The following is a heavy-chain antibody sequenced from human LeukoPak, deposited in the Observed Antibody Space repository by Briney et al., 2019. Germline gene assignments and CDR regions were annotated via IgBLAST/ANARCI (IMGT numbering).Heavy chain of an antibody. CDR1: GYTFTGYY. D-gene: IGHD6-13*01. J-gene: IGHJ1*01. Sequence: ASVKLSCKASGYTFTGYYIHWVRQAPGQGLEWMGWINPNSGGTNYAEKSQGRVTMNRDTSINTAYMELSRLRSDDTAVYFWARAVAGAGTGAEYFQHRGRGTLVTVSS. CDR2: INPNSGGT. V-gene: IGHV1-2*02. CDR3: ARAVAGAGTGAEYFQH.